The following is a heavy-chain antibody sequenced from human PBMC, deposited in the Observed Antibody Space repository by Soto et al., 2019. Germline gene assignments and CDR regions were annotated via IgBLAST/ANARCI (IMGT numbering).Heavy chain of an antibody. CDR2: IYYSGST. D-gene: IGHD6-19*01. CDR1: GGSISSYY. J-gene: IGHJ4*02. CDR3: ARLPNLMPSIAVAGPFDY. Sequence: SETLSLTCTVSGGSISSYYWSWIRQPPGKGLEWIGYIYYSGSTNYNPSLKSRVTISVDTSKNQFSLKLSSVTAADTAVYYCARLPNLMPSIAVAGPFDYWGQGTLVTVSS. V-gene: IGHV4-59*08.